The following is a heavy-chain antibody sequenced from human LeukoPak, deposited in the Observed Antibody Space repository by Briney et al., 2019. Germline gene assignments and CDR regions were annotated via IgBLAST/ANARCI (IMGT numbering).Heavy chain of an antibody. CDR3: ATLPPLKYCSSTSCPR. D-gene: IGHD2-2*01. CDR2: IYYSGST. Sequence: PSETLSLTCTVSGGSISSSSYYWGWLRQPPGKGLEWIGSIYYSGSTYYNPSLKSRVTISVDTSKNQFSLKLSSVTAADTAVYYCATLPPLKYCSSTSCPRWGQGTLVTVSS. CDR1: GGSISSSSYY. J-gene: IGHJ4*02. V-gene: IGHV4-39*01.